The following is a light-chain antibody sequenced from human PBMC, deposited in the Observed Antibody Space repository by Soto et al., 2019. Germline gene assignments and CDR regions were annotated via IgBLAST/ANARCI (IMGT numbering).Light chain of an antibody. Sequence: QSALTQPPSASGSPGQSVAISCTGTSSDVGGHNYISWYQQHPGKAPKLMIYEVSRRPSGVPDRFSGSKSGNTASLTVSGLQAEDEADYYCISYAGSNTYVFGTGTKLTVL. CDR2: EVS. J-gene: IGLJ1*01. CDR1: SSDVGGHNY. CDR3: ISYAGSNTYV. V-gene: IGLV2-8*01.